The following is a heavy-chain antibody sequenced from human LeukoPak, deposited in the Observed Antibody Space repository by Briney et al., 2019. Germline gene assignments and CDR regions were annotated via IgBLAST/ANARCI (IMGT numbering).Heavy chain of an antibody. Sequence: GGSLRLSCAASGFTFSSYAMSWVRQAPGKGLEWVSSISSSSSYIYYADSVKGRFTISRDNAKNSLYLQMNSLRAEDTAVYYCARARGYSGYDYDYWGQGTLVTVSS. CDR3: ARARGYSGYDYDY. J-gene: IGHJ4*02. CDR1: GFTFSSYA. CDR2: ISSSSSYI. D-gene: IGHD5-12*01. V-gene: IGHV3-21*01.